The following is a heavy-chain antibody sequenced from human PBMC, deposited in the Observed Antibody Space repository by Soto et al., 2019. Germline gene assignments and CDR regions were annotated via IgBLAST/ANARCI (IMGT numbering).Heavy chain of an antibody. V-gene: IGHV4-4*02. CDR3: AHRPIVGSAI. CDR2: IFHSGRT. D-gene: IGHD1-26*01. CDR1: GGSISNSNW. J-gene: IGHJ4*02. Sequence: QVQLQESGPGLVKPSGTLSLTCAVFGGSISNSNWWTWVRQPPGKGLDWIGEIFHSGRTNYNSSLMGPVTISVDKANNQFSLKLSFVTAADTAVYYCAHRPIVGSAIWGQGTLVTVSS.